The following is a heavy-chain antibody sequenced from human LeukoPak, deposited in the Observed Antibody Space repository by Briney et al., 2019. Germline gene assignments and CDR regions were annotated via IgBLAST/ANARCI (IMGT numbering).Heavy chain of an antibody. J-gene: IGHJ4*02. D-gene: IGHD6-19*01. CDR3: ARAEKAVTGTLDS. Sequence: SETLSLTCTVSGDSISNYYWSWIRQSPGKELEWIGYMYNRGSTIYNPSLKSRVTISTDTSKNQFSLRLTSVTAADTAVYYCARAEKAVTGTLDSWGQGTLITVSS. CDR2: MYNRGST. CDR1: GDSISNYY. V-gene: IGHV4-59*01.